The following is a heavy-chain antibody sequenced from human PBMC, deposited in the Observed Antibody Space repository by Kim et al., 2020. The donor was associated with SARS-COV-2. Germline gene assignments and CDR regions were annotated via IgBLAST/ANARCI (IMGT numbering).Heavy chain of an antibody. D-gene: IGHD6-13*01. J-gene: IGHJ5*02. CDR2: ISAYNGNT. CDR1: GYTFTSYG. V-gene: IGHV1-18*01. Sequence: SVKVSCKASGYTFTSYGISWVRQAPGQGLEWMGWISAYNGNTNYAQKLQGRVTMTTDTSTSTAYMELRSLRSDDTAVYYCARGIYGKSSSFRWFDPWGQGTLVTVSS. CDR3: ARGIYGKSSSFRWFDP.